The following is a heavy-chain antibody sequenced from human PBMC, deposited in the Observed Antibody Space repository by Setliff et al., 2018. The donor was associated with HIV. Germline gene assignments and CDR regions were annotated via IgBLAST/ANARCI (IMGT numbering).Heavy chain of an antibody. J-gene: IGHJ5*02. V-gene: IGHV1-69*05. CDR1: GGTFSSYA. CDR3: ARGWKQWLVHWFDP. CDR2: IIPISGTV. D-gene: IGHD6-19*01. Sequence: KVSCKASGGTFSSYAISWVRQAPGQGLEWMGGIIPISGTVNYAQKFWGRVTITTHESTSTAYMELSSLRSEDTAVYYCARGWKQWLVHWFDPWGQGTQVTVSS.